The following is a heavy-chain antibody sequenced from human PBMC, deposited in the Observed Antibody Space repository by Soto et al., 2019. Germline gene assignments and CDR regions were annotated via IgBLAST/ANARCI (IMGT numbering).Heavy chain of an antibody. CDR3: ARGGTPGGLRFLEWLDADMDV. V-gene: IGHV1-8*01. Sequence: ASVKVSCKASGYTFTSYDINWVRQATGQGLEWMGWMNPNSGNTGYAQKFQGRVTMTRNTSISTAYMELSSLRSEDTAVYYCARGGTPGGLRFLEWLDADMDVWGKGTTVTVSS. CDR2: MNPNSGNT. CDR1: GYTFTSYD. J-gene: IGHJ6*03. D-gene: IGHD3-3*01.